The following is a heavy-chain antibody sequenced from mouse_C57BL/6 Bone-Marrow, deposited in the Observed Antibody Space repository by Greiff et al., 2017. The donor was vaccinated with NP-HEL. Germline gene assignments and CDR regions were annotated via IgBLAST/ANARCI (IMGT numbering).Heavy chain of an antibody. CDR3: ARGRRNYPFAY. D-gene: IGHD2-1*01. CDR1: GYTFTDYY. Sequence: EVKLVESGPELVKPGASVKIPCKASGYTFTDYYMNWVKQSPGKSLEWIGDINPNNGGTIYNQKFKGKATLTVDKSSSTAYMELSSLTSEDTAVYYCARGRRNYPFAYWGQGTLVTVSA. CDR2: INPNNGGT. V-gene: IGHV1-18*01. J-gene: IGHJ3*01.